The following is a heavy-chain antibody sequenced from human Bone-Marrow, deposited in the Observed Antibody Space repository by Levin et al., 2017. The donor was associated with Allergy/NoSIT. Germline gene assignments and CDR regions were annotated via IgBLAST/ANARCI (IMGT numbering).Heavy chain of an antibody. J-gene: IGHJ4*02. CDR3: TTVNSGWTDVGY. D-gene: IGHD6-19*01. V-gene: IGHV3-15*01. Sequence: LSLTCAASGFTFSNAWMSWVRQAPGKGLEWVGRIKSKTDGGTTDYAAPVKGRFTISRDDSKNTLYLQMNSLKTEDTAVYYCTTVNSGWTDVGYWGQGTLVTVSS. CDR1: GFTFSNAW. CDR2: IKSKTDGGTT.